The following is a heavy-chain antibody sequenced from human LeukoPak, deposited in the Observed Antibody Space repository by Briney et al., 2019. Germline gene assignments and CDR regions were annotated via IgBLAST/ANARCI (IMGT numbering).Heavy chain of an antibody. J-gene: IGHJ5*02. Sequence: ASLKVSCKAAGYTFSSYGISWLRQAPGQGLEWMGWISAYNGNTNYAQMVQGRVTMTTDTSTSTAYMEVRSLRSDDTAMYYCARDVGDIVTIPAAISVPWGQGTLVTVSS. CDR2: ISAYNGNT. D-gene: IGHD2-2*01. CDR1: GYTFSSYG. V-gene: IGHV1-18*01. CDR3: ARDVGDIVTIPAAISVP.